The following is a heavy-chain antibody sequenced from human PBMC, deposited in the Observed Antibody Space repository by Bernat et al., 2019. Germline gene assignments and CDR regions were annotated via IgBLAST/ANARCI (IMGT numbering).Heavy chain of an antibody. D-gene: IGHD6-13*01. CDR3: ADARGSWCEYVQR. V-gene: IGHV3-30*03. J-gene: IGHJ1*01. CDR2: ISYDGSNK. CDR1: GFTFSTYG. Sequence: QVQLVESGGGAVQPGRSLRLSCAASGFTFSTYGMHWVRQAPGKGLEWVAVISYDGSNKYYADSVKGRFTISRDNSKNTLYLQMNSLRAEDTAVYYCADARGSWCEYVQRWGQGTLVTGSS.